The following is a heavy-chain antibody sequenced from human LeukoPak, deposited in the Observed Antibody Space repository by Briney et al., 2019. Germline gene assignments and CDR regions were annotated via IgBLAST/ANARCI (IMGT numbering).Heavy chain of an antibody. CDR1: GGSISSYY. CDR2: IYYSGST. Sequence: SETLSLTCTVSGGSISSYYWSWIRQPPGKGLEWIGYIYYSGSTNYNPSLKSRVTISVDTSKNQFSLKLSSVTAADTAVYYCARLSNRRSYLDYWGQGTLVTVSS. D-gene: IGHD3-16*02. V-gene: IGHV4-59*08. CDR3: ARLSNRRSYLDY. J-gene: IGHJ4*02.